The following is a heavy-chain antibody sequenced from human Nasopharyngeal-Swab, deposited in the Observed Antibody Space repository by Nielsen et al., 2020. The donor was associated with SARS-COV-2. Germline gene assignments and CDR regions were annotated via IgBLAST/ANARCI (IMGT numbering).Heavy chain of an antibody. J-gene: IGHJ4*02. CDR2: ISGSGGST. V-gene: IGHV3-23*01. CDR3: AKDDSRVLRFLERFDY. D-gene: IGHD3-3*01. CDR1: GFTFSSYA. Sequence: GESLKISCAASGFTFSSYAMSWVRQAPGKGLEWVSAISGSGGSTYYADSVKGRFTISRDNSKNTLYLQMNSLRAEDTAVYYCAKDDSRVLRFLERFDYWGQGTLVIVSS.